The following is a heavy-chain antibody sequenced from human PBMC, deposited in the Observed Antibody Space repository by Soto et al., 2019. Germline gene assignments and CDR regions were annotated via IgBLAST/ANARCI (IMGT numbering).Heavy chain of an antibody. J-gene: IGHJ6*02. V-gene: IGHV1-18*04. CDR3: ARDGIAAAGTRSRNMDV. D-gene: IGHD6-13*01. Sequence: VASVKVSCKASGYIFTDYYMHWVRQAPGQGLEWMGWISAYNGNTNYAQKLQGRVTMTTDTSTSTAYMELRSLRSDDTAVYYCARDGIAAAGTRSRNMDVWGQGTTVTVSS. CDR1: GYIFTDYY. CDR2: ISAYNGNT.